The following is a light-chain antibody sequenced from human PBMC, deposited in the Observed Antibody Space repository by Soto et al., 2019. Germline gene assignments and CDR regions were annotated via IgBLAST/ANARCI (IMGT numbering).Light chain of an antibody. CDR3: QQYNTWPPYT. J-gene: IGKJ2*01. CDR2: EAS. CDR1: QSIRSN. Sequence: EIVMTQSPATLSVSPGERATLSCRASQSIRSNLAWYQQKPGQAPRLLIYEASTRATGVPARFSGSGSGTEFTLTISSLQSEDFAFYFWQQYNTWPPYTFGQGTNLEIK. V-gene: IGKV3-15*01.